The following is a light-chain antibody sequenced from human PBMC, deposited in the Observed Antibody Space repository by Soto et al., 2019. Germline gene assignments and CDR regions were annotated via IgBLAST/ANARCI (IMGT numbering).Light chain of an antibody. CDR2: GAS. V-gene: IGKV3-20*01. Sequence: EIVFTQSPGTLYLSPGERATLSCRASQSVSSNFLAWDQEKLGQAPRLLIYGASSRANGIPDRFSGSGSGIDFTLTISRLEPEDFAVYDGRQYGYSLGFAFGGGTKVDIK. CDR3: RQYGYSLGFA. J-gene: IGKJ4*01. CDR1: QSVSSNF.